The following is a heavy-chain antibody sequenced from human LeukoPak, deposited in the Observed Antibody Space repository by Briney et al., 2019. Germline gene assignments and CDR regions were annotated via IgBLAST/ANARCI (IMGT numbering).Heavy chain of an antibody. CDR1: GFTFSNYV. D-gene: IGHD3-3*02. J-gene: IGHJ4*02. Sequence: GGSLRLSCAASGFTFSNYVMHWVRQTPGKGLEWVAILSADGVDKRYADSVQGRFTISRDNFRSILFLQMNSLRAEDTAIYYCARDPGTIFDVLNYHFDCWGQGTLVTVSS. CDR3: ARDPGTIFDVLNYHFDC. V-gene: IGHV3-30-3*01. CDR2: LSADGVDK.